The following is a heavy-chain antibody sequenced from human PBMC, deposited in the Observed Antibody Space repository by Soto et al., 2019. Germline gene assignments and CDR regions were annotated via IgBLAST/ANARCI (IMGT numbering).Heavy chain of an antibody. CDR2: IIPIFGTA. V-gene: IGHV1-69*06. D-gene: IGHD2-15*01. CDR3: ARVSDIVVVVAATPGDYYYYGMDV. CDR1: GGTFSSYA. Sequence: QVQLVQSGAEVQKPGSSVKVSCKASGGTFSSYAISWVRQAPGQGLEWMGGIIPIFGTANYAQKFQGRVTITADKATSTAYMELSSLRSEDTAVYYCARVSDIVVVVAATPGDYYYYGMDVWGQGTTVTVSS. J-gene: IGHJ6*02.